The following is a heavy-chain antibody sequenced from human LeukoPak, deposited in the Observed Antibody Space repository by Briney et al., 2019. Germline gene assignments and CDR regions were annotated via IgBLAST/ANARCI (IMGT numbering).Heavy chain of an antibody. Sequence: PGGSLRLSCAASGFTFSSYAMSWVRQAPGKGLEWVSAISGSGGSTYYADSVEGRFTISRDNSKNTLYLQMNSLRAEDTAVYYCAKERVMVVAATRFDWFDPWDQGTLVTVSS. V-gene: IGHV3-23*01. CDR2: ISGSGGST. CDR3: AKERVMVVAATRFDWFDP. D-gene: IGHD2-15*01. CDR1: GFTFSSYA. J-gene: IGHJ5*02.